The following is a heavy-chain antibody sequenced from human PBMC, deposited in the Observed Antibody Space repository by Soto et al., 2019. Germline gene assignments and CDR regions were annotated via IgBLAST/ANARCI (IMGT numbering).Heavy chain of an antibody. J-gene: IGHJ4*02. CDR3: TRHERGLGRLSLFEY. CDR1: GINVNSND. Sequence: GGSLRLSCAVSGINVNSNDLNWCGRTPGKGLEWVAAIYSGETTYYADSVRGRFTISSDKSKNTLYFQLSSLRIEDTAVYYCTRHERGLGRLSLFEYWGQGVLVTVSS. D-gene: IGHD2-21*02. CDR2: IYSGETT. V-gene: IGHV3-53*01.